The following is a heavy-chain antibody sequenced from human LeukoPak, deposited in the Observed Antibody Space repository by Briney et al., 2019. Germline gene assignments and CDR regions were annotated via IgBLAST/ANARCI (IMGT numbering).Heavy chain of an antibody. CDR1: GFTFSSYA. CDR3: ARSDCSSTSCYRSDAFDI. Sequence: GESLRLSCAASGFTFSSYAMHWVRQAPGKGLEWVAVISYDGSNKYYADSVKGRFTISRDNSKNMLYLQMNSLRAEDTAVYYCARSDCSSTSCYRSDAFDIWGQGTMVTVSS. J-gene: IGHJ3*02. V-gene: IGHV3-30*04. D-gene: IGHD2-2*01. CDR2: ISYDGSNK.